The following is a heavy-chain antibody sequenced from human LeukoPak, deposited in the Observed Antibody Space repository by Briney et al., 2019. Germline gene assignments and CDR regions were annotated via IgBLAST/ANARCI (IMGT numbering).Heavy chain of an antibody. J-gene: IGHJ4*02. D-gene: IGHD2-2*01. CDR2: IYYTGST. CDR1: GGSISSYY. Sequence: SETLSLTCTVSGGSISSYYWSWIRQPPGKGLEWIGYIYYTGSTNYNPSLRSRVTISVDTSKNQFSLKLTSVTAADTAVYYCARHYCTSPSCYLYYFDYWGQGTLVTVSS. CDR3: ARHYCTSPSCYLYYFDY. V-gene: IGHV4-59*08.